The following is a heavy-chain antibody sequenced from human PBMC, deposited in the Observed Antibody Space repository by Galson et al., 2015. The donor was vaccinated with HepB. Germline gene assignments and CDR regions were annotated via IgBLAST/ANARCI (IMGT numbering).Heavy chain of an antibody. D-gene: IGHD3-10*01. J-gene: IGHJ4*02. CDR1: GGTFSSYA. CDR2: IIPIFGTA. V-gene: IGHV1-69*13. Sequence: SVKVSCKASGGTFSSYAISWVRQAPGQGLEWMGGIIPIFGTANYAQKFQGRVTITADESTSTAYMELSSLRSEDTAVYYCARSMVRGVTRTDYFDYWGQGTLVTVSS. CDR3: ARSMVRGVTRTDYFDY.